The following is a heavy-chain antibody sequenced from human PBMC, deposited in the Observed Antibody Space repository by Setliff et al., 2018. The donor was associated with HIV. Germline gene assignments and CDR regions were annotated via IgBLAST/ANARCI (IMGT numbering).Heavy chain of an antibody. J-gene: IGHJ3*01. CDR2: IYGSGST. CDR1: SGSIKSYY. D-gene: IGHD4-17*01. Sequence: SETLSLTCTVSSGSIKSYYWSWIRQPPGKGLEWVGYIYGSGSTNYNPSLKSRLTISIDMSKNQFSLKLNSVTAADTAVYYCARVQMAYAAFDVWGQGTMVTVSS. V-gene: IGHV4-59*01. CDR3: ARVQMAYAAFDV.